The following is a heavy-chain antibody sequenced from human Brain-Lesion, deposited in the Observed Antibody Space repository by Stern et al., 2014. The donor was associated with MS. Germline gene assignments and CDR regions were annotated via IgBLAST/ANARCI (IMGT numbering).Heavy chain of an antibody. CDR1: GFTFSTYW. V-gene: IGHV3-74*02. Sequence: EEQLVESGGDLVQPGGSLRLSCTASGFTFSTYWMHWVRQAPGKRLLWASPINGDGSRTSYADSVKGRFTISRDNAKNTLYVQMNSLRVEDTAVYYCARAHVDTWDWFDPWGQGTLVTVSS. CDR2: INGDGSRT. CDR3: ARAHVDTWDWFDP. J-gene: IGHJ5*02. D-gene: IGHD5-18*01.